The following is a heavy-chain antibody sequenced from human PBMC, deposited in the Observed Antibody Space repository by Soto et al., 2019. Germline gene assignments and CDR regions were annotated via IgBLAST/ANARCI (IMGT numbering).Heavy chain of an antibody. V-gene: IGHV3-74*01. Sequence: PGGSLRLSCAASGFTFSSYWMHWVRQAPGKGLVWVSRINSDGSSTSYADSVKGRFTISRDNAKNTLYLQMNSLRAEDTAVYYCVREYYRSSAFDIWGQGTMVTVSS. CDR1: GFTFSSYW. CDR2: INSDGSST. D-gene: IGHD4-4*01. J-gene: IGHJ3*02. CDR3: VREYYRSSAFDI.